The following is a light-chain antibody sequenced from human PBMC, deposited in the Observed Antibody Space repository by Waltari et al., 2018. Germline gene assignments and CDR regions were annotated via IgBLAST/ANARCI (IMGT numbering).Light chain of an antibody. CDR3: QQRTSWPLT. Sequence: EIVLTQSPATLSLSPGERATLSCRASQSVASHLVWYQKKNGQAPRLLIYDASNRATGIPARVSGSGSGTDFTLTISSLEPEDFAVYYCQQRTSWPLTFGPGTKVDIK. CDR1: QSVASH. CDR2: DAS. J-gene: IGKJ3*01. V-gene: IGKV3-11*01.